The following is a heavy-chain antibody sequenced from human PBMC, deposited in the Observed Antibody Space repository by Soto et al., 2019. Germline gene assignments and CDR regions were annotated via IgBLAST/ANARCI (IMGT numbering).Heavy chain of an antibody. J-gene: IGHJ5*01. D-gene: IGHD3-10*01. Sequence: QITLKESGPTVVKPTQTLTLNCTFSGFSLTTSGVGVGWTRKPPGKALEWRALIYWDDDKRYSPSMKSRLTIPQDTNRNRVVLTMTNMDPVDTATYCCTNRDGFGEFYSWGQATPVNGSS. CDR2: IYWDDDK. CDR3: TNRDGFGEFYS. V-gene: IGHV2-5*02. CDR1: GFSLTTSGVG.